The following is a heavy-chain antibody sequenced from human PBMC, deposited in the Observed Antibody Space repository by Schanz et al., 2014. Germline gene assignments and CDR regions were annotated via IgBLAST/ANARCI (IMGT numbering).Heavy chain of an antibody. CDR3: ARDRLECGAECYSVEVFEI. Sequence: VQLEQSGAEVKKPGSSVKVSCKASGGTFSSYTISWIRQAPGQGLEWMGRIIPVLAIADYAQKFQGRVTITADKSTSTASMELSSLRSEDTAVYYCARDRLECGAECYSVEVFEIWGQGTLVIVSS. CDR1: GGTFSSYT. CDR2: IIPVLAIA. J-gene: IGHJ4*02. V-gene: IGHV1-69*08. D-gene: IGHD2-21*01.